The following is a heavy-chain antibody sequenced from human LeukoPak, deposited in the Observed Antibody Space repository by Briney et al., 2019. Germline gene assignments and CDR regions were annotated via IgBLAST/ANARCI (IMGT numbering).Heavy chain of an antibody. CDR2: IYSGGST. D-gene: IGHD6-13*01. V-gene: IGHV3-66*01. CDR1: GFTVSTNY. CDR3: ARASIAAAGYYFDY. Sequence: GGSLRLSCAASGFTVSTNYMSWVRQAPGKGLEWVSVIYSGGSTYYADSVKGRFTISRDNSKNTLYLQMNSLRAEDTAVYYCARASIAAAGYYFDYWGQGTLVTVSS. J-gene: IGHJ4*02.